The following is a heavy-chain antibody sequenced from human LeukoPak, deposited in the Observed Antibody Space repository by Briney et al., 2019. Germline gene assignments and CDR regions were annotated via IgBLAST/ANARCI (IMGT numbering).Heavy chain of an antibody. CDR1: GYTFTGYY. D-gene: IGHD6-13*01. CDR3: ARFPFAPYSNSWYEVDY. CDR2: INPNSGGT. V-gene: IGHV1-2*02. J-gene: IGHJ4*02. Sequence: APVKVSCKASGYTFTGYYMHWVRQAPGQGLEWMGWINPNSGGTNYAQKFQGGVTMTRDTSINTAYMELSRLRSDDTAVYYCARFPFAPYSNSWYEVDYWGQGTLVTVSS.